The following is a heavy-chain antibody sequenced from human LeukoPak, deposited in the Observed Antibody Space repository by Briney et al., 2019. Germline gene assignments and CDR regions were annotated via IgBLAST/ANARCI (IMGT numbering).Heavy chain of an antibody. Sequence: PGGSLRLSCAASGFTFSSYSMNWVRQAPGKGLEWVSSISSSSSYIYYADSVKGRFTISRDNAKNSLYLQMNSLRAEDTAVYYCARECRNGYYFDYWGQGTLVTVSS. CDR2: ISSSSSYI. D-gene: IGHD5-24*01. CDR3: ARECRNGYYFDY. V-gene: IGHV3-21*01. J-gene: IGHJ4*02. CDR1: GFTFSSYS.